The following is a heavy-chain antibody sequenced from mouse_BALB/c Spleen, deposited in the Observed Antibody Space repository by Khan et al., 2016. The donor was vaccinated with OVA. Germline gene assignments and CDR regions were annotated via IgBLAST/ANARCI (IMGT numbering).Heavy chain of an antibody. CDR1: GYTFTDYN. D-gene: IGHD2-14*01. J-gene: IGHJ3*01. CDR2: INPNNGGT. Sequence: VRLQQSGPELVKPGASVKIPCKASGYTFTDYNMDWVKQSHGKSLEWIGDINPNNGGTIYNQKFKGKATLTVDKSSSTAYMELRSLTSEDTAVYYCARGGYGGLAYWGQGTLVTVSA. V-gene: IGHV1-18*01. CDR3: ARGGYGGLAY.